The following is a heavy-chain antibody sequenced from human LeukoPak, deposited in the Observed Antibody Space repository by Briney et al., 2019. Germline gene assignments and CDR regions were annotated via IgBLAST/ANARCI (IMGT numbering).Heavy chain of an antibody. D-gene: IGHD6-13*01. CDR1: GFTFDDYA. J-gene: IGHJ4*02. CDR2: ISWNSSSI. V-gene: IGHV3-9*01. CDR3: AKERARLGIAVSGPFDY. Sequence: GRSLRLSCAASGFTFDDYAMHWVRQAPGKGLEWVSGISWNSSSIDYTDSVKGRFTISRDNAKNSLFLQMNSLRAEDTALYYCAKERARLGIAVSGPFDYWGQGTLVTVSS.